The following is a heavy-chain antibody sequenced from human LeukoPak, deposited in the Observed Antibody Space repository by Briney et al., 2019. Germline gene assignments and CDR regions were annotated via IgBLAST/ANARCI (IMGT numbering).Heavy chain of an antibody. V-gene: IGHV3-74*01. CDR3: ATKQWLAPPPDS. D-gene: IGHD6-19*01. J-gene: IGHJ4*02. CDR2: INTNGTVT. CDR1: GFTFSKYW. Sequence: GESLRLSCAASGFTFSKYWMLWVRQAPGKGLESVSRINTNGTVTTYADSVKGRFTVSRDNADNTMFLQMNSVRDEDTAVYYCATKQWLAPPPDSWGQGTPVTVSS.